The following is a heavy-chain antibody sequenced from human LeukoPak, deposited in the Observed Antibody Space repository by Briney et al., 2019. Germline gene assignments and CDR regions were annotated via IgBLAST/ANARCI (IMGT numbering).Heavy chain of an antibody. D-gene: IGHD6-13*01. CDR2: MKPDGSEK. CDR1: GFTFSSYW. CDR3: AKDLSPAADGTYFDY. Sequence: GGSLRLSCAASGFTFSSYWMSWVRQAPGKGLEWVANMKPDGSEKYYVDSVKGRFTISRDNSKNTLYLQMTSLRPEDTALYYCAKDLSPAADGTYFDYWGQGTLVTVSS. J-gene: IGHJ4*02. V-gene: IGHV3-7*01.